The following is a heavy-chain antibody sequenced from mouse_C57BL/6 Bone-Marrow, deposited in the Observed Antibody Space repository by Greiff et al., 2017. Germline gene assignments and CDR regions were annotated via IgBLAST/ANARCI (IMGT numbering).Heavy chain of an antibody. D-gene: IGHD4-1*01. V-gene: IGHV1-82*01. J-gene: IGHJ2*01. CDR1: GYAFSSSW. CDR2: LYPGDGDT. Sequence: QVQLQPSGPELVKPGASVKISCKASGYAFSSSWMNWVKQRPGKGLEWIGRLYPGDGDTNYNGKFKGKATLTADKSSSTAYMQLSSLTSEDSAVYFCARWGNWERYFDYWGQGTTLTVSS. CDR3: ARWGNWERYFDY.